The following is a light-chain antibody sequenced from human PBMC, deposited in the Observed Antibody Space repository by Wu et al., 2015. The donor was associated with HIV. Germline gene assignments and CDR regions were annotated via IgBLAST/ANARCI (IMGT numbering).Light chain of an antibody. CDR3: QQFNNLPPSLA. CDR2: DSS. Sequence: DIQMTQSPFSLSASVGDRVTITCQASQDISNYLNWYQQKPGKAPKLLIYDSSDLEEGVPSRFSGAGSGTDFTFTISSLQPEDIATYFCQQFNNLPPSLAFGGGTKVEIK. J-gene: IGKJ4*01. CDR1: QDISNY. V-gene: IGKV1-33*01.